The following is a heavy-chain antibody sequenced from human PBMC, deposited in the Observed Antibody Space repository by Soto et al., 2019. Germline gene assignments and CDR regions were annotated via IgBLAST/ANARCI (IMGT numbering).Heavy chain of an antibody. CDR3: ASPAGADYNFDY. J-gene: IGHJ4*02. CDR2: IYYRGNT. D-gene: IGHD4-4*01. CDR1: GGSITSSSYY. V-gene: IGHV4-39*01. Sequence: SETLSLTCAVSGGSITSSSYYWGWIRQAPGRGLEWIGTIYYRGNTYYNPSLESRVTISADTSKNQLSLNLRSVTAADTAVYYCASPAGADYNFDYWGQGILVTVSS.